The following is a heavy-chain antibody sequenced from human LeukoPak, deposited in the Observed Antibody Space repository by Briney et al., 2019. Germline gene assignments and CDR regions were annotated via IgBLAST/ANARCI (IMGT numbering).Heavy chain of an antibody. D-gene: IGHD3-9*01. CDR3: AKGQDVLRYFDWLSASDY. CDR2: ISGSGGST. CDR1: GFTFSSYA. J-gene: IGHJ4*02. V-gene: IGHV3-23*01. Sequence: PGGSLRLSCAASGFTFSSYAMSWVRQAPGKGLEWVSAISGSGGSTYYADSVKGRFTISRDNSKNTLYLQMNSLRAEDTAVYYCAKGQDVLRYFDWLSASDYWGQGTLVTVSS.